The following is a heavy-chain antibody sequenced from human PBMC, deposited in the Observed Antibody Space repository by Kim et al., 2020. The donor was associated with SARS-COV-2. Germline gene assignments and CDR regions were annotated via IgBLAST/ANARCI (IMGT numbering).Heavy chain of an antibody. J-gene: IGHJ3*02. V-gene: IGHV4-38-2*02. CDR1: GYSISSGYY. D-gene: IGHD1-26*01. Sequence: SETLSLTCTVSGYSISSGYYWGWIRQPPGKGLEWIGSIYHSGSTYYNPSLKSRVTISVDTSKNQFSLKLSSVTAADTAVYYCASALPPSSVGADDAFDIWGQGTMVTVSS. CDR2: IYHSGST. CDR3: ASALPPSSVGADDAFDI.